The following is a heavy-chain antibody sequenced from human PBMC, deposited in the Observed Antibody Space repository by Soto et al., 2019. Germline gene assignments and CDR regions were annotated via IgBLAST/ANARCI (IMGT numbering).Heavy chain of an antibody. Sequence: PSETLSHTCNVSGGAISGRSNYWGWIRQPPGKGLEYIGSIYSGGSTYYNPSLKSRVTLSVDTSQNQFSLKLSSVTAADTAVYYCASTPTVAAAGRGGTFSWFDPWGQGTLVTVSS. CDR1: GGAISGRSNY. CDR2: IYSGGST. J-gene: IGHJ5*02. CDR3: ASTPTVAAAGRGGTFSWFDP. D-gene: IGHD6-13*01. V-gene: IGHV4-39*07.